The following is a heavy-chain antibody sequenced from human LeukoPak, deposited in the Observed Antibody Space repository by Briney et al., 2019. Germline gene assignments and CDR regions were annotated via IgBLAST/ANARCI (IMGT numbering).Heavy chain of an antibody. V-gene: IGHV6-1*01. CDR3: AAAPGTYNWFDP. CDR1: GDSVSSNSAA. CDR2: TYCRSKWYN. D-gene: IGHD1-26*01. Sequence: SQTLSLTCAISGDSVSSNSAAWNWIRQSPSRGLEWLGRTYCRSKWYNDYAVSVKSRITINPDTSKNQFSLQLNSVTPEDTTVYYCAAAPGTYNWFDPWGQGILVTVSS. J-gene: IGHJ5*02.